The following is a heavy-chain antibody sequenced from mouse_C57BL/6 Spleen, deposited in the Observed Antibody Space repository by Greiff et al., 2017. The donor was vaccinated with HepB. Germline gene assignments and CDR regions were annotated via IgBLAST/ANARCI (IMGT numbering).Heavy chain of an antibody. D-gene: IGHD2-4*01. CDR2: IYPGDGDT. J-gene: IGHJ3*01. CDR1: GYAFSSSW. CDR3: ARAVYYDYSWFAY. V-gene: IGHV1-82*01. Sequence: QVQLKESGPELVKPGASVKISCKASGYAFSSSWMNWVKQRPGQGLEWIGRIYPGDGDTNYNGKFKGKATLTADKSSSTAYMQLSSLTSEDSAVYFCARAVYYDYSWFAYWGQGTLVTVSA.